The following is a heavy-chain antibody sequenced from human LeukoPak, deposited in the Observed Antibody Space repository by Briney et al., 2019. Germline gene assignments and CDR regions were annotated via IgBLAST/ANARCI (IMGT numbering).Heavy chain of an antibody. CDR1: GGSISSYY. V-gene: IGHV4-59*01. CDR2: IYYSGST. J-gene: IGHJ4*02. Sequence: KPSETLSLTCTVSGGSISSYYWSWMRQPPGKGLEWIGYIYYSGSTNYSPSLKSRVTISVDTSKNQFSLKLSSVTAADTAVYYCARSTYYDFWSGYLAYFDYWGQGTLVTVSS. CDR3: ARSTYYDFWSGYLAYFDY. D-gene: IGHD3-3*01.